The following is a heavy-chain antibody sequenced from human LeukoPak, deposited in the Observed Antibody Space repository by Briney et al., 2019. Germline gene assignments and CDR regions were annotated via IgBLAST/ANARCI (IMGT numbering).Heavy chain of an antibody. D-gene: IGHD6-13*01. J-gene: IGHJ3*02. V-gene: IGHV1-2*06. CDR3: AREVIGSSWHTGAVDI. CDR2: INPNSGDT. Sequence: ASVKVSCKASGYTFTSYYMHWVRQAPGQGLEWMGRINPNSGDTVYAQKFQGRATMSRDTSISTAYMELSRLRSDDTAVYYCAREVIGSSWHTGAVDIWGQGTMVTVSP. CDR1: GYTFTSYY.